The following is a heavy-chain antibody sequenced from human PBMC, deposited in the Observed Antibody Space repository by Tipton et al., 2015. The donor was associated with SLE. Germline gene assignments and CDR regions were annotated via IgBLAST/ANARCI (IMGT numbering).Heavy chain of an antibody. Sequence: TLSLTCTVSGGSISSYYWSWIRQPPGKGLEWNGEINHSGSTNYNPSLKSRVTISVDTSKKQFSLKLRSVTAADTAVYYCARGIVAAFFYWGQGTLVTVSS. CDR1: GGSISSYY. J-gene: IGHJ4*02. D-gene: IGHD6-6*01. CDR2: INHSGST. V-gene: IGHV4-34*01. CDR3: ARGIVAAFFY.